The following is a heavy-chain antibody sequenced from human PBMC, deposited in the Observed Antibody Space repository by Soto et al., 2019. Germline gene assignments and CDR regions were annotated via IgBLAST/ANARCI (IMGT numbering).Heavy chain of an antibody. Sequence: ASVKVSCKASGYTFTSYGISWVRQAPGQGLEWMGWISAYNGNTNYAQKLQGRVTMTTDTSTSTAYMELRSLRSDDTAVYYCARDLDVYCSGGSCYSGWFDPWGQGTLVTVSS. V-gene: IGHV1-18*01. CDR2: ISAYNGNT. CDR3: ARDLDVYCSGGSCYSGWFDP. D-gene: IGHD2-15*01. J-gene: IGHJ5*02. CDR1: GYTFTSYG.